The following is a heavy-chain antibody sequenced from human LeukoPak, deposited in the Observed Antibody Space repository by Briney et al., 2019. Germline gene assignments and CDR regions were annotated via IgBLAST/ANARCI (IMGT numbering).Heavy chain of an antibody. CDR3: ARLGGSYYTY. CDR2: IKQDGGEK. CDR1: GFTSGTSW. Sequence: GGSLRLSCAASGFTSGTSWMSWVRQAPGKGLEWVANIKQDGGEKYYVDSVKGRFTISRDNAKNSLFLQMNSLRVEDTAVYYCARLGGSYYTYWGQGTLVTVSS. V-gene: IGHV3-7*01. J-gene: IGHJ4*02. D-gene: IGHD1-26*01.